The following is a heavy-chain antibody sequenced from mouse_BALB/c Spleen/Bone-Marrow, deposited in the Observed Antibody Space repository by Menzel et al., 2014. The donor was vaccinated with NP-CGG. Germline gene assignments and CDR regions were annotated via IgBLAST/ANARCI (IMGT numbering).Heavy chain of an antibody. CDR3: ASYYYGSRRFAY. Sequence: DVQLAESGAELVKPGASVKLSCTASGFNIKDTYMHWVKQRPEQGLEWIGRIDPANGNTKYDPKFQGKATITADTSSNTAYLQLSSLTSEDTAVYYCASYYYGSRRFAYWRKGTLVPVSA. V-gene: IGHV14-3*02. CDR1: GFNIKDTY. D-gene: IGHD1-1*01. J-gene: IGHJ3*01. CDR2: IDPANGNT.